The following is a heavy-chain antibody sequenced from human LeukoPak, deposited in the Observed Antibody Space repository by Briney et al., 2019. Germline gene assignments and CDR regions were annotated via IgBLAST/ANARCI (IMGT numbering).Heavy chain of an antibody. Sequence: ASVKVSCKASGYTFTDHNMHWVRQAPGQGLEWMGYINPNSGVTNHAQRFQGRVTISRDTSIRTAYMELSSLRSDDTAVYYCAGAPRYGSWGFYSWGQGTLVTVSS. CDR3: AGAPRYGSWGFYS. J-gene: IGHJ4*02. CDR2: INPNSGVT. V-gene: IGHV1-2*02. CDR1: GYTFTDHN. D-gene: IGHD7-27*01.